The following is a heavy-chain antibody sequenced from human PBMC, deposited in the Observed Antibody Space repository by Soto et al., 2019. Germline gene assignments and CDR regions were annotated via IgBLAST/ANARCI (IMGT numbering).Heavy chain of an antibody. D-gene: IGHD2-2*01. CDR2: IYYSGST. CDR1: GGSISSGGYY. J-gene: IGHJ4*02. Sequence: QVQLQESGPGLVKPSQTLSLTCTVSGGSISSGGYYWSWIRQHPGKGLEWIGYIYYSGSTYYNPSLQSQVTISVDTSKNQSALKLSSVTAADTDVDYCARNLKYPYYFDYWGQGTLVTVSS. CDR3: ARNLKYPYYFDY. V-gene: IGHV4-31*01.